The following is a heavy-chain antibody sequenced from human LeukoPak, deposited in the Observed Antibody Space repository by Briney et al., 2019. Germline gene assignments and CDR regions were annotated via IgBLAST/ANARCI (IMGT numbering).Heavy chain of an antibody. D-gene: IGHD2-15*01. V-gene: IGHV3-30-3*01. CDR2: ISYDGSNK. CDR1: GFTFSSYA. Sequence: GGSLRLSCAASGFTFSSYAMHWVRQAPGKGLEWVAVISYDGSNKYYADSVKGRFTISRDNSKSTLYLQMNSLRAEDTAVYYCARDLTPYYYYYGMDVWGQGTTVTVSS. J-gene: IGHJ6*02. CDR3: ARDLTPYYYYYGMDV.